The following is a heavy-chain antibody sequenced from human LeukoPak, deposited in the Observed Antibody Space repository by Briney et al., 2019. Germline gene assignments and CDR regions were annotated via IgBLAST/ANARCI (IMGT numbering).Heavy chain of an antibody. CDR3: ARDPKQQLVLDY. V-gene: IGHV3-33*01. CDR2: IWYDGSSK. D-gene: IGHD6-13*01. CDR1: GFTFSSYG. J-gene: IGHJ4*02. Sequence: GGSLRLSYAASGFTFSSYGMHWVRQAPGKGLEWVAVIWYDGSSKYYADSVKGRFTISRDNSKNTLYLQMNSLRAEDTAVYYCARDPKQQLVLDYWGQGTLVTVSS.